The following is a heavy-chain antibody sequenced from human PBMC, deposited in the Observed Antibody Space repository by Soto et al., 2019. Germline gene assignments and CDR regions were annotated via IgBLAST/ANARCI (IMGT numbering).Heavy chain of an antibody. CDR1: GYTFTSYA. Sequence: ASVKVSCKASGYTFTSYAMHWVRQAPGQRLEWMGWINAGNGNTNYSQKFQGRVTITRDTSASTAYMELRSLRSDDTAVYYCARVVALLGELSPHDAFDIWGQGTMVTV. CDR2: INAGNGNT. CDR3: ARVVALLGELSPHDAFDI. J-gene: IGHJ3*02. V-gene: IGHV1-3*01. D-gene: IGHD3-16*02.